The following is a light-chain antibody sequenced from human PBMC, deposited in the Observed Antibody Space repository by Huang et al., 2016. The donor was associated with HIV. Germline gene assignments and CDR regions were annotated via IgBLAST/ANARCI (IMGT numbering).Light chain of an antibody. CDR3: QQYNNWPPLT. V-gene: IGKV3-15*01. Sequence: EVVITQSPAILSVSPGERATLSCRASQHVNTDLTWYKHNPGQAPRLLIYGATTRATDIPARFSGNGSETEFTLTIISLQSEDFAIYYCQQYNNWPPLTFGGGTKVEIK. J-gene: IGKJ4*01. CDR2: GAT. CDR1: QHVNTD.